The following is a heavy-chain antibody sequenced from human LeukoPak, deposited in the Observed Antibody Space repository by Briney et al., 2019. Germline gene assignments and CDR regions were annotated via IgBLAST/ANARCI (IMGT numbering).Heavy chain of an antibody. Sequence: GGSLRLSCAASGFTFSSFWMSWVRQAPGKGLEWVANIKHDGSEKYYVDSVKGRFTISRDNAKNSLYLQMNSLRTEDTAVYYCARDLSSGAFDIWGQGTMVTVSS. J-gene: IGHJ3*02. CDR1: GFTFSSFW. CDR3: ARDLSSGAFDI. V-gene: IGHV3-7*01. D-gene: IGHD6-25*01. CDR2: IKHDGSEK.